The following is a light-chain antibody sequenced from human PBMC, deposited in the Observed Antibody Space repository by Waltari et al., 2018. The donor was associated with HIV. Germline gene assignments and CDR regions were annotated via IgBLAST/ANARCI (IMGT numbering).Light chain of an antibody. CDR1: SSNLGRNT. Sequence: QSVLTQPPSASGTPGQRVTISCSGRSSNLGRNTVNWYQHLPGTAPKLPIYRNSQRPSGGPDRFSGSKAGTSAALAISGLQSEDEADYYCEAWDDSLNGFVFGTGTKVTVL. V-gene: IGLV1-44*01. CDR2: RNS. CDR3: EAWDDSLNGFV. J-gene: IGLJ1*01.